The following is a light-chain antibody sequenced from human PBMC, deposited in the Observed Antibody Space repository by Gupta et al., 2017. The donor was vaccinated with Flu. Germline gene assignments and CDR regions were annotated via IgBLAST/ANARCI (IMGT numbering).Light chain of an antibody. CDR3: RQALQIPRT. Sequence: VTPGEPASISCRSSQSVLHSGGYNFLDWYVQKPGQSPQVLIYLGSIRASGVPDRFSGSGSGTDFTLKISRVEAEDVGVYYCRQALQIPRTFGPGTIVDIK. CDR1: QSVLHSGGYNF. V-gene: IGKV2-28*01. CDR2: LGS. J-gene: IGKJ3*01.